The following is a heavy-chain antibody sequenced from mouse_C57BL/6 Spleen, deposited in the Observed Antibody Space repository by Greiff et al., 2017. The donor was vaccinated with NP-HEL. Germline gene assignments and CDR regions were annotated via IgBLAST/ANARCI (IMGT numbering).Heavy chain of an antibody. D-gene: IGHD2-3*01. J-gene: IGHJ2*01. V-gene: IGHV1-78*01. Sequence: VQLQQSDAELVKPGASVKISCKVSGYTFTDHTIHWMKQRPEQGLEWIGYIYPRDGSTKYNEKFKGKATLTADKSSSTAYMQLNSLTSEDSAVYFCARNYYDGYYQDYFDYWGQGTTLTVSS. CDR3: ARNYYDGYYQDYFDY. CDR1: GYTFTDHT. CDR2: IYPRDGST.